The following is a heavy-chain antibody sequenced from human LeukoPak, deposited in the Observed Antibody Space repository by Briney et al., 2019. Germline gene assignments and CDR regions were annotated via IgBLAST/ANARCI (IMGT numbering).Heavy chain of an antibody. CDR2: IYTSGST. CDR3: ARRGPAVIVVVPAADTFDY. Sequence: KPGGSLRLSCAASGFTFSNAWMSWIRQPAGKGLEWIGRIYTSGSTNYNPPLKSRVTMSVDTSKNQFSLKLSSVTAADTAVYYCARRGPAVIVVVPAADTFDYWGQGTLVTVSS. V-gene: IGHV4-4*07. J-gene: IGHJ4*02. CDR1: GFTFSNAW. D-gene: IGHD2-2*01.